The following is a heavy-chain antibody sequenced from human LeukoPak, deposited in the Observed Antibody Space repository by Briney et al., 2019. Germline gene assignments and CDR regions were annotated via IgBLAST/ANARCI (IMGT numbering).Heavy chain of an antibody. CDR1: GYTFTGYY. J-gene: IGHJ3*02. CDR3: ARAPYYYDSSGPEGNDAFDT. Sequence: ASVKVSCKASGYTFTGYYMHWVRQAPGQGLEWMGWINPNSGGTNYAQKFQGRVTMTRDTSISTAYMELSRLRSDDTAVYYCARAPYYYDSSGPEGNDAFDTWGQGTMVTVSS. CDR2: INPNSGGT. V-gene: IGHV1-2*02. D-gene: IGHD3-22*01.